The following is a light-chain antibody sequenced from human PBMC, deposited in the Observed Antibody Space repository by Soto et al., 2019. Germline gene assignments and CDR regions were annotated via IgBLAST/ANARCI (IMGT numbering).Light chain of an antibody. CDR2: DAS. CDR3: QRRSNGPEGP. V-gene: IGKV3-11*01. J-gene: IGKJ1*01. Sequence: LSCRASQSVSGYLAWYQQNPGKPPSLLIYDASKGATGIPARFSGGGCGTDFPLTISGLGAEVFAFFYCQRRSNGPEGPLGKGTKVDI. CDR1: QSVSGY.